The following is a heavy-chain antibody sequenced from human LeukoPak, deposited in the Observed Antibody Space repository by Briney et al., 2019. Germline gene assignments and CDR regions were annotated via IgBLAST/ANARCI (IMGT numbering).Heavy chain of an antibody. CDR3: TRQNCSGGSCSYVDY. CDR1: GFTFSSYS. Sequence: GGSLRLSCAASGFTFSSYSMYGGRQARGKGLGWVSYVRSSPTTRCYADSVKGRFTICRDNAKSSLYLQMTSLRDEDTAVYYCTRQNCSGGSCSYVDYWGQGTLVTVSS. J-gene: IGHJ4*02. D-gene: IGHD2-15*01. V-gene: IGHV3-48*02. CDR2: VRSSPTTR.